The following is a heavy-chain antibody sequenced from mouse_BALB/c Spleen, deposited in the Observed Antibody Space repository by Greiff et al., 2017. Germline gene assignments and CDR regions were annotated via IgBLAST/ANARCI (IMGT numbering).Heavy chain of an antibody. Sequence: EVQGVESGGGLVKPGGSLKLSCAASGFTFSDYYMYWVRQTPEKRLEWVATISDGGSYTYYPDSVKGRFTISRDNAKNNLYLQMSSLKSEDTAMYYCARDGNGNFWYFDVWGAGTTVTVSS. J-gene: IGHJ1*01. V-gene: IGHV5-4*02. CDR1: GFTFSDYY. D-gene: IGHD2-1*01. CDR2: ISDGGSYT. CDR3: ARDGNGNFWYFDV.